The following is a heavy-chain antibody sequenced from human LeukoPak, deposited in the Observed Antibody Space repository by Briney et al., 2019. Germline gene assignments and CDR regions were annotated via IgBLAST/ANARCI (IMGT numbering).Heavy chain of an antibody. CDR1: GASISGYY. V-gene: IGHV4-59*01. Sequence: SETLSLTCTVSGASISGYYWSWIRQPPGKRLEWIGYIISTGTINYNPSLKSRVTISVDTSKNQFSLKLSSVTAADTAVYYCARSPHIWFAERGWFDPWGQGTLVTVSS. CDR2: IISTGTI. D-gene: IGHD3-10*01. J-gene: IGHJ5*02. CDR3: ARSPHIWFAERGWFDP.